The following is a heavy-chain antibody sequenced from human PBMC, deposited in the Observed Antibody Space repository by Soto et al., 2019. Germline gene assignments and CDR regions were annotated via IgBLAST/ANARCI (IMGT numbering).Heavy chain of an antibody. CDR2: IIPIFGTA. J-gene: IGHJ6*02. Sequence: QVQLVQSGAEVQKPGSSVKVSCKASGGTFSSYAISWVRQAPGQGLEWMGGIIPIFGTANYAQKFQGRVTITADESTSTAYMELSSLRSEDTAVYYCARRGGIAARFPRFDNYYYGMDVWGQGTTVTVSS. CDR1: GGTFSSYA. V-gene: IGHV1-69*01. CDR3: ARRGGIAARFPRFDNYYYGMDV. D-gene: IGHD6-6*01.